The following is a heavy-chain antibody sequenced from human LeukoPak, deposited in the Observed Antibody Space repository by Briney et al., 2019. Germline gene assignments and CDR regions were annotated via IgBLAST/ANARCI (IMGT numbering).Heavy chain of an antibody. CDR1: GYTFTGYY. CDR3: AREGSPDYYGSGSYYNGWFDP. Sequence: ASVKVSFKASGYTFTGYYMHWVRQAPGQGLEWMGWINPNSGGTNYAQKFQGRVTMTRDTPISTAYMELSRLRSDDTAVYYCAREGSPDYYGSGSYYNGWFDPWGQGTLVTVSS. V-gene: IGHV1-2*02. CDR2: INPNSGGT. J-gene: IGHJ5*02. D-gene: IGHD3-10*01.